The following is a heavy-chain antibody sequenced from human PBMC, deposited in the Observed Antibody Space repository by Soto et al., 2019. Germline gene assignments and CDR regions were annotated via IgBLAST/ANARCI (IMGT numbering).Heavy chain of an antibody. J-gene: IGHJ4*02. Sequence: EVQLVESGGGLVKPGGSLRLSCAASGFTFSNAWMSWVRQAPGKGLEWVGRIKSKTDGGTTDYAAPVKGRFTISRDDSKNTLYLQMNSLKTEDTAVYYCTTASKRWFGELLHDDYWGQGTLVTVSS. CDR1: GFTFSNAW. V-gene: IGHV3-15*01. D-gene: IGHD3-10*01. CDR3: TTASKRWFGELLHDDY. CDR2: IKSKTDGGTT.